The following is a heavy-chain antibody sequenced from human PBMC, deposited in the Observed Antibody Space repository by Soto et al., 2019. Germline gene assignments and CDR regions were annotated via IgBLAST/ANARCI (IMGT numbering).Heavy chain of an antibody. CDR1: GGSFSGYY. D-gene: IGHD3-10*01. Sequence: QVQLQQWGAGLLKPSETLSLTCAVYGGSFSGYYWSWIRQPPGKGLEWIGEINHSGSTNYNPSLKSRVTISVDTSKNQFSLTLGFVSAADTAVYYCARSRGYYGSGSYFRYYYYMDVWGKGTTVTVSS. CDR2: INHSGST. V-gene: IGHV4-34*01. CDR3: ARSRGYYGSGSYFRYYYYMDV. J-gene: IGHJ6*03.